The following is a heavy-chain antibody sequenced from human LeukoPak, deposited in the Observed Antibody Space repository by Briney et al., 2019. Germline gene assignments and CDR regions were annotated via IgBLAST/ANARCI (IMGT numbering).Heavy chain of an antibody. CDR2: IYYSGGT. J-gene: IGHJ4*02. Sequence: SETLSLTCTVSGGSISSYYWGWIRQPPGKGLEWIGTIYYSGGTYYNPSLKSRVTISVDTSKNQFSLKLSSVTAADTAVYYCARDRDYGDAPFDYWGQGTLVIVSS. CDR3: ARDRDYGDAPFDY. D-gene: IGHD4-17*01. CDR1: GGSISSYY. V-gene: IGHV4-39*07.